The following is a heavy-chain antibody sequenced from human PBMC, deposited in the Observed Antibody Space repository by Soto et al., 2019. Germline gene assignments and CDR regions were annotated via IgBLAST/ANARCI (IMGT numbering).Heavy chain of an antibody. V-gene: IGHV4-30-4*01. J-gene: IGHJ4*02. Sequence: TSETLSLTCTVSGGSISSGDYYWSWIRQPPGKGLEWIGYIYYSGSTYYNPSLKSRVTISVDTSKNQFSLKLSSVTAADTAVYYCARARDHDILTGYHFDYWGRGTLVTVSS. CDR1: GGSISSGDYY. D-gene: IGHD3-9*01. CDR3: ARARDHDILTGYHFDY. CDR2: IYYSGST.